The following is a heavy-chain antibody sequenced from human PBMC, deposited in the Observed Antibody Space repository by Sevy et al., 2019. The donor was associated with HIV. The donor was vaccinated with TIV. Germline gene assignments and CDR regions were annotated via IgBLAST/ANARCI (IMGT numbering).Heavy chain of an antibody. CDR2: ISSSSNFV. Sequence: GGSLRLSCTASGFPFSSYDMNWVRQAPGQGLEWISSISSSSNFVYQADSVKGRFTISRDNAKNSLLLQMTSLPVEETAVYYGARDRGGPRTRGSYQYGMDVWGQGTTVTVSS. V-gene: IGHV3-21*06. CDR1: GFPFSSYD. D-gene: IGHD3-16*01. J-gene: IGHJ6*02. CDR3: ARDRGGPRTRGSYQYGMDV.